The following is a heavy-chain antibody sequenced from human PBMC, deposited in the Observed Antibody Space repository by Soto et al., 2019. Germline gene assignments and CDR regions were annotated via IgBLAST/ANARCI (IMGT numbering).Heavy chain of an antibody. D-gene: IGHD3-22*01. CDR3: AREHLINPYYYDSSGYPDY. CDR2: ISSSGSTI. CDR1: GFTFSDYY. V-gene: IGHV3-11*01. Sequence: PGGSLRLSCAASGFTFSDYYMSWIRQAPGKGLEWVSYISSSGSTIYYADSVKGRFTISRDNAKNSLYLQMNSLRAEDTAVYYCAREHLINPYYYDSSGYPDYWGQGTLVTVSS. J-gene: IGHJ4*02.